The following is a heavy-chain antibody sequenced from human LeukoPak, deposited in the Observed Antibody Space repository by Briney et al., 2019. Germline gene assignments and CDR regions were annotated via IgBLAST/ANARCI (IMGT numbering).Heavy chain of an antibody. V-gene: IGHV4-38-2*02. J-gene: IGHJ3*01. D-gene: IGHD3-22*01. CDR1: GYSISSAYF. Sequence: TSETLSLTCTVSGYSISSAYFWGWIRQPPGKGLEWIGSIYHSGSTYYNPSLKSRVTISVDRSKKQISLKLKSVTAADTAMYYCARGSNHYDPSGHSFGLWGQGKMVTVSS. CDR2: IYHSGST. CDR3: ARGSNHYDPSGHSFGL.